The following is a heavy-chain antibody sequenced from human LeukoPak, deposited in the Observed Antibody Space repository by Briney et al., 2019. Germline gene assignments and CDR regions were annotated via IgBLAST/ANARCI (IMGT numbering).Heavy chain of an antibody. CDR3: AKDGGISTGDDH. CDR1: GFTFSNFA. CDR2: ISGSGSST. J-gene: IGHJ4*02. D-gene: IGHD1-14*01. V-gene: IGHV3-23*01. Sequence: GGSLRLSCGASGFTFSNFAMNWVRQGPGKGLEWVSTISGSGSSTFHADSVRGRFTISRDNSKSTLYLQMNSLRAEDTAVYYCAKDGGISTGDDHWGLGTLVTVSS.